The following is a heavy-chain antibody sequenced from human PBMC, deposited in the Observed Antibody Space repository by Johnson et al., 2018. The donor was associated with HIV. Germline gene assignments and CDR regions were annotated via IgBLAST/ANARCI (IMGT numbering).Heavy chain of an antibody. J-gene: IGHJ3*01. CDR1: GFTFSMYA. D-gene: IGHD3-22*01. V-gene: IGHV3-64*07. CDR2: ISSNGGST. CDR3: TIPYYYDSGGNQ. Sequence: VQLVESGGGVVQPGGSLRLSCAASGFTFSMYAMHWVRQAPGKGLEYVSAISSNGGSTYYADSVKGRFTISRDNSKNTLYLQMDSLRAEDMAVYYCTIPYYYDSGGNQWGQGTMVTVSS.